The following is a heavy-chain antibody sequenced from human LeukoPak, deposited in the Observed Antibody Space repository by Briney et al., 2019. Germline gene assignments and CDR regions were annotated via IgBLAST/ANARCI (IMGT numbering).Heavy chain of an antibody. D-gene: IGHD2-2*01. CDR1: RFRVMGYA. V-gene: IGHV3-23*01. J-gene: IGHJ4*02. CDR3: AKDMGYCSSATCDGLDY. Sequence: GSLRPTFPATRFRVMGYAMNWVPQATGKGVGGVSTVTGGGGTTYHADSVKGRFTISRDNSKNTLFLQMNSLRAEDTAIYYCAKDMGYCSSATCDGLDYWGQGTLVTVSS. CDR2: VTGGGGTT.